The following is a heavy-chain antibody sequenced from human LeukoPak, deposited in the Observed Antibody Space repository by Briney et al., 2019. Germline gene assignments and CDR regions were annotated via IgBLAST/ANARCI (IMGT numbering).Heavy chain of an antibody. CDR3: ARHRGGGSVEFDY. V-gene: IGHV4-39*01. D-gene: IGHD2-15*01. J-gene: IGHJ4*02. CDR2: IYYRGTT. Sequence: SETLSLTCTVSGGSISSTSYYWGWIRQPPGKGLEWIGSIYYRGTTYYNPSLKSRITISVDASKNQFSLKLSSVTAADTAVYYCARHRGGGSVEFDYWCQGTLVTVSS. CDR1: GGSISSTSYY.